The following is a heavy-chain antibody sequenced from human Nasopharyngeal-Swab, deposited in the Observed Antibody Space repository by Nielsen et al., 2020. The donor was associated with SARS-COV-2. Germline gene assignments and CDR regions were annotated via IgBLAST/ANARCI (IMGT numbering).Heavy chain of an antibody. D-gene: IGHD4-17*01. V-gene: IGHV3-48*03. CDR3: ARDGNLRTVRYFDL. CDR2: ISSSGSTI. J-gene: IGHJ2*01. CDR1: GFTFSSYE. Sequence: GESLKISCVASGFTFSSYEMNWVRQAPGKGLEWVSYISSSGSTIYYADSVRGRFTISRDNAKNSLYLQMNSLRAENTAVYYCARDGNLRTVRYFDLWGRGSLVTVSS.